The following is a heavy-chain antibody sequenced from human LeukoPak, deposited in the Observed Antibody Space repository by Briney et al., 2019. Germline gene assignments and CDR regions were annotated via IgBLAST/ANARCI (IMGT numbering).Heavy chain of an antibody. CDR3: ARGSVTTGEYYYFYGLDV. CDR1: GGSVSSGSYH. Sequence: PSETLSLTCTVSGGSVSSGSYHWSWIRQPPGKGLEWIGYMYYSGSTNDNPSLRGRLSISVDTTKNQFSLNLSSVTAADTAVYYCARGSVTTGEYYYFYGLDVWGQGTTVTVSS. V-gene: IGHV4-61*01. D-gene: IGHD4-17*01. CDR2: MYYSGST. J-gene: IGHJ6*02.